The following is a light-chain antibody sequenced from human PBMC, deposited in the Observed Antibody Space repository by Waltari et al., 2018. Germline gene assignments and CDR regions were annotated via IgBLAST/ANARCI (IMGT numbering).Light chain of an antibody. J-gene: IGKJ5*01. CDR3: MQSIQFPRT. CDR2: EVS. Sequence: DIVMTQTPLSLSVTPGQPASISCKSSQSLLHSNGKTYFYWYLQKPGQSPQLLIYEVSDRCSGVPDRGSGSGSGTDFTLKISRVEAEDVGVYYCMQSIQFPRTVVQGTRLEIK. CDR1: QSLLHSNGKTY. V-gene: IGKV2D-29*02.